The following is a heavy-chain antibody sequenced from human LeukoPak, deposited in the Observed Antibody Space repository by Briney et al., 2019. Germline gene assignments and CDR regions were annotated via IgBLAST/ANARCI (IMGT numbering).Heavy chain of an antibody. Sequence: SETLSLTCTVSGGSISSGDYYWNWIRQPPGKGLEWIGYIYHSGSTYYNPSLKSRVSISVDTSKNQFSLKLSSVTAADTAVDYCARGLTGKQLGFDYWGQGTLVTVSS. CDR2: IYHSGST. V-gene: IGHV4-30-4*01. J-gene: IGHJ4*02. CDR1: GGSISSGDYY. D-gene: IGHD1-1*01. CDR3: ARGLTGKQLGFDY.